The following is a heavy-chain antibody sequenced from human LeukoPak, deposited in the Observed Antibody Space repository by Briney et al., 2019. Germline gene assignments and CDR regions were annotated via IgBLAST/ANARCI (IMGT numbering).Heavy chain of an antibody. CDR3: ARVARYCSGGSCVCDY. V-gene: IGHV3-7*01. CDR2: IKQDGSEK. D-gene: IGHD2-15*01. Sequence: GGSLRLSCAASGFTFSSYWMSWVRQAPGKGLEWVANIKQDGSEKYYVDSVKGRFTISRDNAKNSLYLQMNSLRAEDTAVYYCARVARYCSGGSCVCDYWGQGTLVTVSS. J-gene: IGHJ4*02. CDR1: GFTFSSYW.